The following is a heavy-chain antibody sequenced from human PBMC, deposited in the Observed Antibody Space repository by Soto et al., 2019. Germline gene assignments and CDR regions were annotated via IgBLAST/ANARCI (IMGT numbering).Heavy chain of an antibody. CDR3: ARGGPNYDFWSGYPRLNWFDP. CDR2: INHSGST. J-gene: IGHJ5*02. CDR1: GGSFSGYY. D-gene: IGHD3-3*01. Sequence: PSETLSLTCAVYGGSFSGYYWSWIRQPPGKGLEWIGEINHSGSTNYNPSLKSRVTISVDTSKNQFSLKLSSVTAADTAVYYCARGGPNYDFWSGYPRLNWFDPWGPGTLLTVSS. V-gene: IGHV4-34*01.